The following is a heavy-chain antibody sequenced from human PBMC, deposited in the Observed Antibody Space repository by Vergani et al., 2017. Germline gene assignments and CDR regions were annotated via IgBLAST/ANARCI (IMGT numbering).Heavy chain of an antibody. CDR2: INHSGST. CDR1: GGSFSGYY. V-gene: IGHV4-34*01. CDR3: AIGYSYGDYYYYGMDV. J-gene: IGHJ6*02. Sequence: QVQLQESGPGLLKPSETLSLTCAVYGGSFSGYYWSWIRQPPGKGLEWIGEINHSGSTNYNPSLKSRVTISVDTSKNQFSLRLSSVTAADTAVYYCAIGYSYGDYYYYGMDVWGQGSTVTVSS. D-gene: IGHD5-18*01.